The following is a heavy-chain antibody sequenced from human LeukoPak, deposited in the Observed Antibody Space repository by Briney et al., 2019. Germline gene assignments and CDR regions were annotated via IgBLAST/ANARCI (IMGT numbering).Heavy chain of an antibody. CDR2: IYTSGST. J-gene: IGHJ4*02. V-gene: IGHV4-4*07. CDR1: GGSISSYY. D-gene: IGHD3-10*01. CDR3: AREQGALWFGEAYYFDY. Sequence: PSETLSLTCTVSGGSISSYYWSWIRQPAGKGLEWIGLIYTSGSTNYNPSLKSRVTMSVDTSKNQFSLKLSSVTAADTAVYYCAREQGALWFGEAYYFDYWGQGTLVTVSS.